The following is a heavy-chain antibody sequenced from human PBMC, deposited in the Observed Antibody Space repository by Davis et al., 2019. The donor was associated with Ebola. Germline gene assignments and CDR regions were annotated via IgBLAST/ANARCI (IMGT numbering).Heavy chain of an antibody. J-gene: IGHJ4*02. CDR1: GFTFSRYW. D-gene: IGHD2/OR15-2a*01. CDR3: AKIVSGY. Sequence: GESLKISCAASGFTFSRYWMSWVRQAPGKGLEWVANIKTDGTEGYYADSVKGRSTISRDNAKNSLFLQMNSLRDDDTAVYYWAKIVSGYWGQGTLVTVSS. V-gene: IGHV3-7*03. CDR2: IKTDGTEG.